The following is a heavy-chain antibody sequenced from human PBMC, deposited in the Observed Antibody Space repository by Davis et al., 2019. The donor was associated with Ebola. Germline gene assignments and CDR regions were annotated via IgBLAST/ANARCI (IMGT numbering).Heavy chain of an antibody. CDR1: GFTFSSYS. CDR3: ARGGYYDSSGYSHAAFDI. J-gene: IGHJ3*02. CDR2: ISSSSYYI. D-gene: IGHD3-22*01. V-gene: IGHV3-21*01. Sequence: GESLKISCAASGFTFSSYSMNWVRQAPGKGLEWVSSISSSSYYIYYADSLKGRFTISRDNAKNSLYLQMNSLRAEDTAVYHCARGGYYDSSGYSHAAFDIWGQGTMVTVSS.